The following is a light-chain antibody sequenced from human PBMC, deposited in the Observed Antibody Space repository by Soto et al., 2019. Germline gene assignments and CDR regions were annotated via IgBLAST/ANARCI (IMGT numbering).Light chain of an antibody. CDR2: DNN. V-gene: IGLV1-51*01. CDR3: GAWDNSLNAGV. J-gene: IGLJ1*01. Sequence: QSVLTQPPSVSAAPGQQVSISCSGSRSNIGVRSVSWYQQLPGTSPKLLIYDNNKRPSGIPDRFSASKSGTSATLGITGLQTGDEADYYCGAWDNSLNAGVFGTGTKLTVL. CDR1: RSNIGVRS.